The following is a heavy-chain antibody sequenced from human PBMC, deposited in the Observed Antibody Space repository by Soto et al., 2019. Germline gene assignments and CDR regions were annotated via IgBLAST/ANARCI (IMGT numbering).Heavy chain of an antibody. CDR3: ARVVLTGSVYDAFDY. CDR1: GFTFSSYS. V-gene: IGHV3-21*01. Sequence: PGGSLRLSCAASGFTFSSYSMNWVRQAPGKGLEWVSSISSSSSYIYYADSVKGRFTISRDNAKNSLYLQMNSLRAEDTAVYYCARVVLTGSVYDAFDYWGQGTLVTVSS. D-gene: IGHD3-9*01. J-gene: IGHJ4*02. CDR2: ISSSSSYI.